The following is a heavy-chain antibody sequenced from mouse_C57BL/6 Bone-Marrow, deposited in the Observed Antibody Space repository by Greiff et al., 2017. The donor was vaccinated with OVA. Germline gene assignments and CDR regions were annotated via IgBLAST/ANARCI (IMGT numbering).Heavy chain of an antibody. CDR1: GFTFSSYA. V-gene: IGHV5-4*01. J-gene: IGHJ4*01. CDR2: ISDGGSYT. Sequence: EVKLEESGGGLVKPGGSLKLSCAASGFTFSSYAMSWVRPTPEKRLEWVATISDGGSYTYYPDNVKGRFTISRDNAKNNLYLQMSHLKSEDTAMYYCARDRGVVATRYAMDYWGQGTSVTVSS. D-gene: IGHD1-1*01. CDR3: ARDRGVVATRYAMDY.